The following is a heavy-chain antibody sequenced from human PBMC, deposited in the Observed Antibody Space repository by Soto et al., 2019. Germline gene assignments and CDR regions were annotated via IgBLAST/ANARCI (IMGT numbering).Heavy chain of an antibody. J-gene: IGHJ6*02. Sequence: FVDYGDTFTTYWVAWVRQMPGKGLEWMGIFYPDDSDTRYNPSFQGQVTISADKSIRTAYLQWDSLKASDTAVYFCARGGKGVSHFYGLDVWGQGTTVTVSS. V-gene: IGHV5-51*01. CDR1: GDTFTTYW. CDR2: FYPDDSDT. CDR3: ARGGKGVSHFYGLDV. D-gene: IGHD2-8*01.